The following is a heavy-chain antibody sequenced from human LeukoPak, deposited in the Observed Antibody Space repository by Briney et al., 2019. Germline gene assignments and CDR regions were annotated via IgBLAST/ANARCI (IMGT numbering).Heavy chain of an antibody. CDR3: VRDTGGSGSYPDY. D-gene: IGHD1-26*01. CDR1: GFTFSNYW. Sequence: GGSLRLSCAASGFTFSNYWVTWVRQAPGKGLEWVANIKQDESEKYYVDSVRGRFTISRDNGKNSMYLQLNSLRAEDTAVYYCVRDTGGSGSYPDYWGQGTLVTVSS. CDR2: IKQDESEK. J-gene: IGHJ4*02. V-gene: IGHV3-7*01.